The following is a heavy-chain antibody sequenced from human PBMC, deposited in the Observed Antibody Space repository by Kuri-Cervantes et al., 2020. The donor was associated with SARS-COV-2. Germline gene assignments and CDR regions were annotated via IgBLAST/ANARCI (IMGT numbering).Heavy chain of an antibody. Sequence: LRLSCTASGYSISSGGYYWSWIRQPPGKGLEWIGYIYHSGSTYYNPSLKSRVTISVDRSKNQFSLKLSSVTAADTAVYYCARVGYSSGRHDYWGQGTLVTVSS. J-gene: IGHJ4*02. V-gene: IGHV4-30-2*01. D-gene: IGHD5-18*01. CDR3: ARVGYSSGRHDY. CDR2: IYHSGST. CDR1: GYSISSGGYY.